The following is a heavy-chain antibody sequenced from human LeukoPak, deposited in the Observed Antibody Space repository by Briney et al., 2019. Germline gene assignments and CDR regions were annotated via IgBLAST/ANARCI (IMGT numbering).Heavy chain of an antibody. CDR3: AREGRGPWGWSDYGMDV. Sequence: SETLSLTCTVSGGSISSYYWSWIRQPPGKGLEWIGYIYYSGSTNYNPSLKSRVTISVDTSKNQFSLKLSSVTAADTAVYYCAREGRGPWGWSDYGMDVWGQGTTVTVSS. D-gene: IGHD3-10*01. J-gene: IGHJ6*02. CDR2: IYYSGST. V-gene: IGHV4-59*01. CDR1: GGSISSYY.